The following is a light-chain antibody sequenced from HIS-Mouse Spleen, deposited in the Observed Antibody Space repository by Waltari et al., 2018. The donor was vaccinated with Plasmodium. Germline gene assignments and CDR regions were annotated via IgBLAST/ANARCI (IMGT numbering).Light chain of an antibody. Sequence: QSALTQPASVSGSPGQSITISCTGTSSDVGSYNLVSWYQQHPGQAPKLMMYEGSKRPSGVSNRVSGSKSGNTASLTISGLQAEDEADYYCCSYAGSSTWVFGGGTKLTVL. CDR1: SSDVGSYNL. CDR2: EGS. J-gene: IGLJ3*02. CDR3: CSYAGSSTWV. V-gene: IGLV2-23*01.